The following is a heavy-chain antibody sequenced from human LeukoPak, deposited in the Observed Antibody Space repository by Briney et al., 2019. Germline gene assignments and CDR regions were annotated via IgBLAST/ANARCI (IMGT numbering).Heavy chain of an antibody. CDR1: GYTFTGYY. Sequence: ASVKVSCKASGYTFTGYYMHWVRQAPGQGLEWMGIINPSGGSTSYAQKFQGRVTMTRDTSTSTVYMELSSLRSEDTAVYYCARDLRDFWSGYYGNVGDYWGQGTLVTVSS. D-gene: IGHD3-3*01. J-gene: IGHJ4*02. V-gene: IGHV1-46*01. CDR2: INPSGGST. CDR3: ARDLRDFWSGYYGNVGDY.